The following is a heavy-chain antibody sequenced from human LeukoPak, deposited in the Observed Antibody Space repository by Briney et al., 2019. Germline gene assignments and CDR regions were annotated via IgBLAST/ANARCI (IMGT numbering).Heavy chain of an antibody. CDR3: AYYDFWSGSNGAFDI. V-gene: IGHV1-2*02. CDR1: GYTFTGYY. J-gene: IGHJ3*02. Sequence: ASVKVSCKASGYTFTGYYMHWVRQAPGQGLEWMGWINPNSGGTNYAQKFQGRVTMTRDTSISTAYMELSRLRSDDTAVYYCAYYDFWSGSNGAFDIWGQGTMVTVSS. CDR2: INPNSGGT. D-gene: IGHD3-3*01.